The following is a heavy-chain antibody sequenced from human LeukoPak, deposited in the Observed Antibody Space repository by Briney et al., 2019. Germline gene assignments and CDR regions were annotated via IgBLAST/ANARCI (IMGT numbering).Heavy chain of an antibody. CDR1: GYTFATYG. J-gene: IGHJ3*02. CDR3: ARGAAQRVLDAFDI. CDR2: ISAYNGDT. D-gene: IGHD3-10*01. Sequence: ASVKVSCKASGYTFATYGISRVRQAPGQGLEWMGWISAYNGDTNYAQKLQGRVTMTTDASTSTAYMELRSLRSDDTAVYYCARGAAQRVLDAFDIWGQGTMVTVSS. V-gene: IGHV1-18*01.